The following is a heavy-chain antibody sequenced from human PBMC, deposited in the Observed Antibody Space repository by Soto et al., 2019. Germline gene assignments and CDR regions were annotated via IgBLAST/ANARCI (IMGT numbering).Heavy chain of an antibody. Sequence: QVQLVESGGGVVQPGRSLRLSCEASGFTSSSYVMHWVRQAPGKGQEWVAVISYDGSKKHYADSVKGRFTISRDNSKNTLYLEMNSLRGEDTAVYSCARGDPYYGMDVWGQGTTVTVSS. CDR1: GFTSSSYV. CDR3: ARGDPYYGMDV. V-gene: IGHV3-30*03. CDR2: ISYDGSKK. J-gene: IGHJ6*02.